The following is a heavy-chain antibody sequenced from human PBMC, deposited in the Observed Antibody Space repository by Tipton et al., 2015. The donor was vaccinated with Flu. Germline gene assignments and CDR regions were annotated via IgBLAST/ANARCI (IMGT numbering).Heavy chain of an antibody. J-gene: IGHJ3*02. V-gene: IGHV4-61*02. CDR3: ARGDYGDYDHEADGFDI. Sequence: TLSLTCTVSGGSISSANYHWSWIRQPAGKELEWIGRIFISGSTNYNPSLESRVSMSIDASKRQFFLRLNSVTAADTAVYYCARGDYGDYDHEADGFDIWGQGTMVTVSA. CDR1: GGSISSANYH. D-gene: IGHD4-17*01. CDR2: IFISGST.